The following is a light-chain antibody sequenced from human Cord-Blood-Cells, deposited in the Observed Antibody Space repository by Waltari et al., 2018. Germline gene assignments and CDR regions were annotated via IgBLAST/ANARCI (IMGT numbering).Light chain of an antibody. CDR2: GAS. J-gene: IGKJ2*01. CDR3: QQYGSSQT. Sequence: EIVLTQSPGTLSLSPGERATLSCRASQSVSSSYLAWYQQKPGQATRLRIYGASSRATGIPDRFSGSGSGTDFTLTIIRLEPEDFAVYYCQQYGSSQTFGQGTKLEIK. CDR1: QSVSSSY. V-gene: IGKV3-20*01.